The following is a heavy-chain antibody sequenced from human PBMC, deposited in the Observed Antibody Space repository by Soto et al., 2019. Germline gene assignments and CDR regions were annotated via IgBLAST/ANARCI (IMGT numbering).Heavy chain of an antibody. Sequence: ASVKVSCKASGYTFTGYYMRWVRQAPVQGLEWMGWINPNSGGTNYAQKFQGRVTMTRDTSISTAYMELSRLRSDDTAMYYCAREYSSFRHSYHYGMDVWGQGTTVTVSS. CDR3: AREYSSFRHSYHYGMDV. CDR1: GYTFTGYY. CDR2: INPNSGGT. V-gene: IGHV1-2*02. J-gene: IGHJ6*02. D-gene: IGHD6-6*01.